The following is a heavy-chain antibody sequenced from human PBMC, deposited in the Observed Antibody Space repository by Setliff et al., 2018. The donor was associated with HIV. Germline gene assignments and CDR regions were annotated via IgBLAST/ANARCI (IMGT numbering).Heavy chain of an antibody. CDR3: ARHMLYDSSGYTHAYFDY. D-gene: IGHD3-22*01. Sequence: PSETLSLTCSVSGASINSGSYYWTWIRQHPGKGLEWIGYIYYSGSTYYNPSLKSRVTISVDTSKNQFSLKLRSVTAADTAVYYCARHMLYDSSGYTHAYFDYWGQGTLVTVSS. CDR2: IYYSGST. CDR1: GASINSGSYY. V-gene: IGHV4-31*03. J-gene: IGHJ4*02.